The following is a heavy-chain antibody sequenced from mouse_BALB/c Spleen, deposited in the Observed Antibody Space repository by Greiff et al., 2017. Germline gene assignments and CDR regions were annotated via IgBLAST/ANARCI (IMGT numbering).Heavy chain of an antibody. CDR3: ARRGLGRGAWFAY. J-gene: IGHJ3*01. D-gene: IGHD4-1*01. CDR1: GFSLTSYG. V-gene: IGHV2-2*02. Sequence: VQLQESGPGLVQPSQSLSITCTVSGFSLTSYGVHWVRQSPGKGLEWLGVIWSGGSTDYNAAFISRLSISKDNSKSQVFFKMNSLQANDTAIYYCARRGLGRGAWFAYWGQGTLVTVSA. CDR2: IWSGGST.